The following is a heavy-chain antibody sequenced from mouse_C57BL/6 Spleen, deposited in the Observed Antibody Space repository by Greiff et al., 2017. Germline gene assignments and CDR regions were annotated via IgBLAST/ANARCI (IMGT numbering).Heavy chain of an antibody. CDR3: ARWHYGSSYYYFDY. D-gene: IGHD1-1*01. CDR1: GYTFTSSW. Sequence: QVQLQQPGAELVRPGTSVKLSCKASGYTFTSSWMHWVKQRPGQGLEWIGVIDPSDSYTNYNHKFKGKAPLTVDTSSSPAYMQRSSLTSEDSAVYYCARWHYGSSYYYFDYWGQGTTLTVSS. CDR2: IDPSDSYT. J-gene: IGHJ2*01. V-gene: IGHV1-59*01.